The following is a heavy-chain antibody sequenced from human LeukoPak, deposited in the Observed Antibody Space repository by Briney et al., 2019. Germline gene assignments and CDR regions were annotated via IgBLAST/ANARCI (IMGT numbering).Heavy chain of an antibody. J-gene: IGHJ4*02. V-gene: IGHV3-21*06. Sequence: GGSLRLSCEGSGFSFTSHSMNWVRQAPGKGLEWVSSISSSGDYRYYADSMKGRFTISRDNAKNSMYLQMSSLRAEDTAAYYCARSNDFWTGHFDFWGQGSLITVSS. CDR1: GFSFTSHS. CDR2: ISSSGDYR. D-gene: IGHD3/OR15-3a*01. CDR3: ARSNDFWTGHFDF.